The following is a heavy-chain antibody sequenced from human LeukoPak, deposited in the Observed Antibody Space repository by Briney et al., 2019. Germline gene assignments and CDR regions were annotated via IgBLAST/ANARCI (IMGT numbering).Heavy chain of an antibody. CDR2: INPSGGST. J-gene: IGHJ3*02. Sequence: ASVKVSCKASGYTFTRYYMSWVRQAPGQGLEWMGIINPSGGSTSYAQKFQGRVIMTRDTSTSTVYMELSSLRPEDTAVYYCARGRLPTYYYDSSGYLDAFDIWGQGTMVTVSS. CDR1: GYTFTRYY. V-gene: IGHV1-46*01. CDR3: ARGRLPTYYYDSSGYLDAFDI. D-gene: IGHD3-22*01.